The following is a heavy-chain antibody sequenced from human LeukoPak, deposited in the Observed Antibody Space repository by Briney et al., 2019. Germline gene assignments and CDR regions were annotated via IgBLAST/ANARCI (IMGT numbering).Heavy chain of an antibody. J-gene: IGHJ4*02. D-gene: IGHD3-16*01. V-gene: IGHV4-31*03. CDR2: IYYSGST. CDR3: ARGLGGLRLGELKNFDY. CDR1: GGSISSGGYY. Sequence: SETLSLTCTVSGGSISSGGYYWSWIRQHPGKGLEWIGYIYYSGSTYYNPSLKSRVTISVDTSKNQFSLKLSSVTAADTAVYYCARGLGGLRLGELKNFDYWGQGTPVTVSS.